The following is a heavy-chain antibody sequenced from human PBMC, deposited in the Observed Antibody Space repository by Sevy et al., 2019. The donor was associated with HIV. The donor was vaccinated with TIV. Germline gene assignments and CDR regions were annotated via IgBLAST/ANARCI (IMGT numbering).Heavy chain of an antibody. CDR2: ISYDGSNK. D-gene: IGHD3-16*02. CDR3: ARASHMITFGGVIVIDGIDY. Sequence: GGSLRLSCAASGLTFSNYAIHWVRQAPGKGLEWVAVISYDGSNKDYADSVKGRFAISRYNSKNTLYLQMNSLRVEDTAVYYCARASHMITFGGVIVIDGIDYWGQGTLVTVSS. CDR1: GLTFSNYA. V-gene: IGHV3-30*09. J-gene: IGHJ4*02.